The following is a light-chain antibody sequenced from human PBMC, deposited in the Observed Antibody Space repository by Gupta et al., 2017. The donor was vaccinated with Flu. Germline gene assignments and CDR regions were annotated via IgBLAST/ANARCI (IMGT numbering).Light chain of an antibody. J-gene: IGLJ3*02. V-gene: IGLV2-23*01. Sequence: SALTQPASVSRSPGPSIAISCTGTSSDVGSYKLVYWYHQHPGKAPKLMIYEGSKRRTGVSIRFSNSKTGNTASLTSAGLGDEDEADYYGCSYAGSSTGVCGGGTKLTVL. CDR2: EGS. CDR3: CSYAGSSTGV. CDR1: SSDVGSYKL.